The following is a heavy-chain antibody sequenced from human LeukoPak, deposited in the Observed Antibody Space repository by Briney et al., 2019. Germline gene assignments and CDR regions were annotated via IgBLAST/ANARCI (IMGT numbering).Heavy chain of an antibody. CDR2: FDPEDGET. Sequence: ASVKVSCKVSGYTLTELSMHWVRQAPGKGLEWMGGFDPEDGETIYAQKFQGRATMTEDTSTDTAYMELSSLRSEDTAVYYCATVWELPEGGHYFDYWGQGTLVTVSS. D-gene: IGHD1-26*01. V-gene: IGHV1-24*01. J-gene: IGHJ4*02. CDR1: GYTLTELS. CDR3: ATVWELPEGGHYFDY.